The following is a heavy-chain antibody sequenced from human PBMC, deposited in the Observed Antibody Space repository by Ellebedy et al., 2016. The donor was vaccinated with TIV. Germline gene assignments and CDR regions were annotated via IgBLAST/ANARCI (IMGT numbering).Heavy chain of an antibody. CDR3: ARDIGIHDAFDI. CDR1: GFTFSKFS. CDR2: ISSSGNTI. V-gene: IGHV3-48*04. J-gene: IGHJ3*02. Sequence: PGGSLRLSCAASGFTFSKFSMNWVRQAPGKGLEWVSYISSSGNTIYYADSVKGRFTISRDIAKNSLYLQMNSLRAEDTAVYYCARDIGIHDAFDIWGQGTMVTVSS. D-gene: IGHD1-14*01.